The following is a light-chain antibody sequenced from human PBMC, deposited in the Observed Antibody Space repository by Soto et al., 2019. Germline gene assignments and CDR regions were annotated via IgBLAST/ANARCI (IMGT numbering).Light chain of an antibody. CDR3: QQSDSIPIT. Sequence: DIQMTQSPSSLSASVVDRVTIPFRSSQTISRNLNWYQQKPGKAPKLLIYAASSLQSGVPSRFSGSGSGTDFTLAISSLQPEDFATYYCQQSDSIPITFGQGTRLEIK. CDR2: AAS. V-gene: IGKV1-39*01. CDR1: QTISRN. J-gene: IGKJ5*01.